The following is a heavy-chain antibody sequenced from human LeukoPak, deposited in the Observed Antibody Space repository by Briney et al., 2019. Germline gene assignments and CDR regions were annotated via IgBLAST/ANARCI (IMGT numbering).Heavy chain of an antibody. J-gene: IGHJ4*01. D-gene: IGHD2-15*01. CDR2: VYYSGST. CDR3: ARIHRYCSGGACYVLDK. Sequence: ETLSLTCVVSGGSVSGYYWGWIRQPHGRGLVWIGYVYYSGSTNYNPSFKSGITISVDTSRNQFSLQLSSVTAADTAVYYCARIHRYCSGGACYVLDKWGHGTLVAVSS. CDR1: GGSVSGYY. V-gene: IGHV4-59*02.